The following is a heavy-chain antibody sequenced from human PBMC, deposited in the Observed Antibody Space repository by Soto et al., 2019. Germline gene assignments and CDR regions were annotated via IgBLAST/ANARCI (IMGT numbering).Heavy chain of an antibody. CDR1: GFTFRSYA. CDR3: AKAGGIAVPGSHLDQ. Sequence: GGSLRLSCAASGFTFRSYAMNWVRQAPGKGLEWVSAITGTGGSTNYADTVEGRFTISRDNSRNTLYLQMSSLRAEDTAVYYCAKAGGIAVPGSHLDQWGQGILVTVSS. D-gene: IGHD6-19*01. CDR2: ITGTGGST. J-gene: IGHJ4*02. V-gene: IGHV3-23*01.